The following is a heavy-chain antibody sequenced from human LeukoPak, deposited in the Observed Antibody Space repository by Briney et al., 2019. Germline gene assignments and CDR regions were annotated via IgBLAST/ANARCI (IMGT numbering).Heavy chain of an antibody. J-gene: IGHJ4*02. CDR1: GFTFSSYA. CDR2: ISYDGSNK. Sequence: PGRSLRLSCAASGFTFSSYAMHWVRQAPGKGLEWVAVISYDGSNKYYADSVKGRFTISRDNSKNTLYLQMNSLRAEDTAAYYCARVHDSSGPADYWGQGTLVTVSS. D-gene: IGHD3-22*01. CDR3: ARVHDSSGPADY. V-gene: IGHV3-30*01.